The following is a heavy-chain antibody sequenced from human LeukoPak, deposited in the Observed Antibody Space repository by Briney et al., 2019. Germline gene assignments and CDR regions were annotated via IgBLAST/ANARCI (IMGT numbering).Heavy chain of an antibody. D-gene: IGHD4-23*01. CDR1: GFTFSSYS. CDR3: ARGGYGANDDAFDI. V-gene: IGHV3-48*02. CDR2: ISSSTNTI. J-gene: IGHJ3*02. Sequence: GRSLRLSCAASGFTFSSYSMNWVRQAPGKGLEWVSYISSSTNTIYYADSVKGRFTISRDNAKNSLFLQMNSLRDEDTAVYYCARGGYGANDDAFDIWGRGTMVTVSS.